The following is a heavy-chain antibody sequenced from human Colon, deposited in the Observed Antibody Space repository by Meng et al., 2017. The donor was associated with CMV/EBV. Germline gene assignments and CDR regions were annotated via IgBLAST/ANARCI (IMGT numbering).Heavy chain of an antibody. V-gene: IGHV3-48*04. CDR3: ARDSCSATRCHALDL. CDR1: GFTFSDYT. J-gene: IGHJ6*02. CDR2: ISGDGYSR. D-gene: IGHD2/OR15-2a*01. Sequence: GESLKISCAASGFTFSDYTMHWVRQAAGKGLEWISYISGDGYSRRYADSVRGRFTISRDNARNSLYLHMDNLTVEDTGVYFCARDSCSATRCHALDLWGQGTTVTVSS.